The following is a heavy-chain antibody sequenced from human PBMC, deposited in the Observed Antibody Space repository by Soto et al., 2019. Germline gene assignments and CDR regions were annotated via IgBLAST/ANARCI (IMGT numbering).Heavy chain of an antibody. J-gene: IGHJ6*02. CDR3: ARVRVEEQWLDYYYYGMDV. CDR1: GYTFTSYG. V-gene: IGHV1-18*04. CDR2: ISAYNGNT. Sequence: ASVKVSCKASGYTFTSYGISWVRQAPGQGLEWMGWISAYNGNTNYAQKLQGRVTMTTDTSTSTAYMELRSLRSDDTAVYYCARVRVEEQWLDYYYYGMDVWGQGTTVTVSS. D-gene: IGHD6-19*01.